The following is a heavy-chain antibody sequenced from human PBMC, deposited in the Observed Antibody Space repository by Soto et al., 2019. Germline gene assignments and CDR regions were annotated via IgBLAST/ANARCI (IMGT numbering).Heavy chain of an antibody. CDR1: GGSISSSDYD. V-gene: IGHV4-39*01. CDR3: VSCDPWVGVDY. CDR2: IYYSGSA. J-gene: IGHJ4*02. D-gene: IGHD1-26*01. Sequence: QLQLQESGPGLVKPSETLSLTCTVSGGSISSSDYDSGWIRQPPGKGLAWIGNIYYSGSAAYNPSLRSRVTVSVDTSTNQVALKLIAVDAADADVYVCVSCDPWVGVDYWGQGTLVTVSS.